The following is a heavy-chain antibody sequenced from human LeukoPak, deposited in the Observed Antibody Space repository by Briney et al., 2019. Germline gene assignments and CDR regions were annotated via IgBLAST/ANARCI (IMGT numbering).Heavy chain of an antibody. J-gene: IGHJ4*02. CDR1: GFTFSSYA. Sequence: GGSLRLSCAASGFTFSSYAMHWVRQAPGKGLEWVAVISYDGSNKYYADSVKGRFTISRDNSKNTLYLQMNSLRAEDTAVYYCERDPGYSSGWYYFDYWGQGTLVTVSS. D-gene: IGHD6-19*01. CDR3: ERDPGYSSGWYYFDY. CDR2: ISYDGSNK. V-gene: IGHV3-30*04.